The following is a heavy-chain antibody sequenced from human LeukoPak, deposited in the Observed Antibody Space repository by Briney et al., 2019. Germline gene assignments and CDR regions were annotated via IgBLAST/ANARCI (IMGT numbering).Heavy chain of an antibody. CDR2: IKQDGSEK. Sequence: GGSLRLSCAASGFTFTSYWMSWVRQAPGKGLERVATIKQDGSEKYYVDSVKGRFTISRDNAKNSLYLQMNSLRAEDTAVYYCARDLKGAGTPGYWGQGTLVTVSS. CDR3: ARDLKGAGTPGY. D-gene: IGHD6-13*01. CDR1: GFTFTSYW. V-gene: IGHV3-7*01. J-gene: IGHJ4*02.